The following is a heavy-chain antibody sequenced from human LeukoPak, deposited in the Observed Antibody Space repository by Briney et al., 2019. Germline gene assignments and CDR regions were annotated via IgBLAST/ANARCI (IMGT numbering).Heavy chain of an antibody. Sequence: GGSLRLSCAASGFTFSSYWMTWVRQAPGKGLEWVANIKQDGREKFYVDSVKGRFTISRDNAKSSLFLQMNSLRAEDTAVYYCVRIAAAGTSYNWFDCWGQGTLVTVSS. CDR1: GFTFSSYW. CDR2: IKQDGREK. J-gene: IGHJ5*01. V-gene: IGHV3-7*01. CDR3: VRIAAAGTSYNWFDC. D-gene: IGHD6-13*01.